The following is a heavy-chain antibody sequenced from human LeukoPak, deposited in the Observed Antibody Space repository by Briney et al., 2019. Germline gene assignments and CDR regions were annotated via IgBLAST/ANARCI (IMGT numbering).Heavy chain of an antibody. CDR1: GGSFSGYY. V-gene: IGHV4-34*01. CDR2: INHSGST. J-gene: IGHJ4*02. D-gene: IGHD3-10*01. Sequence: SETLSLTCAVYGGSFSGYYWSWIRQPPGKGLEWTGEINHSGSTNYNPSLKSRVTISVDTSKNQFSLKLSSVTAADTAVYYCARGRYYGPVDYWGQGTLVTVSS. CDR3: ARGRYYGPVDY.